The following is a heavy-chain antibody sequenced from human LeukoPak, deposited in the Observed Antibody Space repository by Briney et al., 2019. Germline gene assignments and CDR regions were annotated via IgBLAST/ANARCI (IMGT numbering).Heavy chain of an antibody. CDR2: IKQDGSEK. Sequence: GGSLRLSCAASGFTFSSYWMSWVRQAPGKGLEWVANIKQDGSEKYYVDSVKGRFTISRDNAKNSLYLQMNSLRAEDTAVYYCARERDGDYVDFDYWGQGTLVTVSS. V-gene: IGHV3-7*01. D-gene: IGHD4-17*01. CDR1: GFTFSSYW. CDR3: ARERDGDYVDFDY. J-gene: IGHJ4*02.